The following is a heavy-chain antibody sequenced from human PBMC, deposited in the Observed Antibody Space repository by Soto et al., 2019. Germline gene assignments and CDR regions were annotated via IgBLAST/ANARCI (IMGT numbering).Heavy chain of an antibody. J-gene: IGHJ4*02. Sequence: QVQLVQSGAEVKKPGSSVKVSCKASGGTFSSYTISWVRQAPGQGLEWMGRIIPILGIANYAQKFQGRGTITAEEGTTTAYMGLRCLGSEDTAVYYCARDLMRQQLADGEEGVAHWGQGTLVTVSS. CDR3: ARDLMRQQLADGEEGVAH. V-gene: IGHV1-69*08. CDR1: GGTFSSYT. CDR2: IIPILGIA. D-gene: IGHD6-13*01.